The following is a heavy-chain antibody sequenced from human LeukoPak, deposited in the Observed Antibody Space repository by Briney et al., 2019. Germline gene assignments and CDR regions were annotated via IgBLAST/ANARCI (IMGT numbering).Heavy chain of an antibody. CDR3: ARGGYYGSGRYYFDS. CDR1: GFTFSSYW. V-gene: IGHV3-74*01. D-gene: IGHD3-3*01. Sequence: GGSLRLSCAASGFTFSSYWMSWVRQAPGKGLVWVSRIKSDGSNTNYADSVKGRFTISRDNAKNTLHLQMNSLRAEDTAVYYCARGGYYGSGRYYFDSWGQGTLVTVSS. J-gene: IGHJ4*02. CDR2: IKSDGSNT.